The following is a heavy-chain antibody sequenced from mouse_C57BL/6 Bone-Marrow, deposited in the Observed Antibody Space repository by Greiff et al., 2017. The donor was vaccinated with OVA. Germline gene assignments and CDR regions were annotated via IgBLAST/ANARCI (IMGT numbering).Heavy chain of an antibody. J-gene: IGHJ2*01. Sequence: VQLQQPGAELVKPGASVKMSCKASGYTFTSYWITWVKQRPGQGLEWIGDIYPGSGSTNYNEKFKSKATLTVDTSSSTAYMQLSSLTSEDSAVYYCARYYYGSSLYYFDYWGQGTTLTVSS. CDR2: IYPGSGST. V-gene: IGHV1-55*01. CDR3: ARYYYGSSLYYFDY. D-gene: IGHD1-1*01. CDR1: GYTFTSYW.